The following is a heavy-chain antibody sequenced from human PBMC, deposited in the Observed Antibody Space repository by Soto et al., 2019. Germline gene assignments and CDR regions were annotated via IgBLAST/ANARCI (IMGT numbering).Heavy chain of an antibody. CDR3: ASRAPGTSVDY. D-gene: IGHD1-7*01. Sequence: SETLSLTCAVSGGSFTSNNWWTWVRQPPGQGLEWIGEIYRTGSTNYNPSLKSRVTISLDKSENQFSLKVTSLTAADTAVYYSASRAPGTSVDYWGQGTWVTVSS. J-gene: IGHJ4*02. CDR1: GGSFTSNNW. V-gene: IGHV4-4*02. CDR2: IYRTGST.